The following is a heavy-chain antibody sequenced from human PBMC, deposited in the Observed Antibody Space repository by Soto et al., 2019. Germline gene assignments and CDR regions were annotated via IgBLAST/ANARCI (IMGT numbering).Heavy chain of an antibody. D-gene: IGHD4-17*01. V-gene: IGHV4-39*01. Sequence: SETLSLTCTVSGGSISSSSYYWGWIRQPPGKGLEWIGSIYHSGSTYYNPSLKSRVTISVDTSKNQFSLKLSSVTAADTAVYYCASHDYGDYVAFDIWGQGTMVTVSS. CDR3: ASHDYGDYVAFDI. CDR2: IYHSGST. J-gene: IGHJ3*02. CDR1: GGSISSSSYY.